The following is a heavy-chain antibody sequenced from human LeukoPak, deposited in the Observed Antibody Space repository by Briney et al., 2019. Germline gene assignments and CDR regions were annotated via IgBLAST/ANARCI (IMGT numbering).Heavy chain of an antibody. CDR2: IKIDGSSA. CDR1: GFTFSSYW. CDR3: ARGRAYTQDY. D-gene: IGHD4-11*01. J-gene: IGHJ4*02. V-gene: IGHV3-74*01. Sequence: EGSLRLSCAASGFTFSSYWMHWVRQAPGKGLGWVSHIKIDGSSATYAASVKGRFTISRDDAKNTLYLQTNSLRAEDTAVYYCARGRAYTQDYWGQGTLVTVSS.